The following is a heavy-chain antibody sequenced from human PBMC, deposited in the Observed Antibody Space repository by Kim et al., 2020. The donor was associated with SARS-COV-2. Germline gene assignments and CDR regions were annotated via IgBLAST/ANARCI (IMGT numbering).Heavy chain of an antibody. D-gene: IGHD4-17*01. CDR1: GYTFTGYY. CDR2: INPNSGGT. CDR3: ARGDGAYSSRGGYYGMGV. J-gene: IGHJ6*02. V-gene: IGHV1-2*02. Sequence: ASVKVSCKASGYTFTGYYMHWVRQAPGQGLEWMGWINPNSGGTNYAQKFQGRVTMTRDTSTSTAYMELSRLRSDDTAVYYCARGDGAYSSRGGYYGMGVWGQGTTVTVSS.